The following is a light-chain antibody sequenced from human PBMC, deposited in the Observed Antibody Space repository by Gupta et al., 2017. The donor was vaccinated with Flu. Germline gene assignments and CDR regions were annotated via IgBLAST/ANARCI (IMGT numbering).Light chain of an antibody. V-gene: IGKV3-15*01. J-gene: IGKJ4*01. CDR1: QNVISN. Sequence: PGTLSVSTGETATLSCRASQNVISNLAWYQQKPGQAPRLLIYGASTRATGIPDRFSGSGSGTEFTLTISSLQSEDFAVYYCQHEHYCPFTFGRGTKVEIK. CDR2: GAS. CDR3: QHEHYCPFT.